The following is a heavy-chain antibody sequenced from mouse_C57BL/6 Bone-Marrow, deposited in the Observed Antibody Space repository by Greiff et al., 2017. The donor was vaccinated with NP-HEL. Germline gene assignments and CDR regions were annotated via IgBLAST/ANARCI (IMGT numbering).Heavy chain of an antibody. CDR3: ARIYYYGSSYVLFAY. CDR1: GYTFTSYG. CDR2: LYPRSGNT. V-gene: IGHV1-81*01. J-gene: IGHJ3*01. Sequence: QVQLKESGAELARPGASVKLSCKASGYTFTSYGISWVKQRTGQGLEWIGELYPRSGNTYYNEKFKGKATLTADKSSSTAYMELRSLTSEDSAVYFCARIYYYGSSYVLFAYWGQGTLVTVSA. D-gene: IGHD1-1*01.